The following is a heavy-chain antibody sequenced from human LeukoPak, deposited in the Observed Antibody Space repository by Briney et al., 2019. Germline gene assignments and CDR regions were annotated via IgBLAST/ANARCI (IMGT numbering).Heavy chain of an antibody. D-gene: IGHD5-18*01. CDR1: GYTFTGYY. J-gene: IGHJ4*02. CDR2: INPNSGGT. Sequence: ASVKVSCKASGYTFTGYYMHWARQAPGQGLEWMGWINPNSGGTNYAQKFQGRVTMTRDTSISTAYMELSRLRSDDTAVYYCARGYTAMGPFDYWGQGTLVTVSS. CDR3: ARGYTAMGPFDY. V-gene: IGHV1-2*02.